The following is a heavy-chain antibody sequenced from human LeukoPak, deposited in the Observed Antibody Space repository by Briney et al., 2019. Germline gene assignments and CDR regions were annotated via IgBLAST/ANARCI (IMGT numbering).Heavy chain of an antibody. CDR1: GYTFTTYG. CDR3: ARGDYGGNLDY. V-gene: IGHV1-18*01. CDR2: ISTDNGDT. J-gene: IGHJ4*02. D-gene: IGHD4-23*01. Sequence: ASVKVSCKSSGYTFTTYGITWVRQAPGQGLEWMGWISTDNGDTNYAQKLQGRVTMTTDTSTSTAYMELSSLRFEDTAVYYCARGDYGGNLDYWGQGTLVTVSS.